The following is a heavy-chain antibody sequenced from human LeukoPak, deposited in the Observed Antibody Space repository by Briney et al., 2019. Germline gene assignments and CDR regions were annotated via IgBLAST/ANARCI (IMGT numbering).Heavy chain of an antibody. CDR2: INPNSGGT. V-gene: IGHV1-2*02. CDR3: AKGYGWEASYYYYYMDV. Sequence: ASVKVSCKASGYTFTGYYMHWVRQAPGQGLEWMGWINPNSGGTNYAQKFQGRVTMTRDTSISTAYMELSRLRSDDTAVYYCAKGYGWEASYYYYYMDVWGKGTTVTIS. D-gene: IGHD1-26*01. CDR1: GYTFTGYY. J-gene: IGHJ6*03.